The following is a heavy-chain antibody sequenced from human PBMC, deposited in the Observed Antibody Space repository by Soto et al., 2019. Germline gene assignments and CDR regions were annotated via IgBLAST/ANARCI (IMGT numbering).Heavy chain of an antibody. V-gene: IGHV3-30-3*01. CDR2: ISYDGSNK. Sequence: GGSLRLSCAASGFTFSSYAMHWVRQAPGKGLEWVAVISYDGSNKYYADSVKGRFTISRDNSKNTLYLQMNSLRAEDTAVYYCARDRYDSSGYYFQHWGQGTLVTVSS. D-gene: IGHD3-22*01. CDR3: ARDRYDSSGYYFQH. CDR1: GFTFSSYA. J-gene: IGHJ1*01.